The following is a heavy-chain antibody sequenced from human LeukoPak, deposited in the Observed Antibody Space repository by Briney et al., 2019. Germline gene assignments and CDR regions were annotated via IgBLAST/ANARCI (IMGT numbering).Heavy chain of an antibody. D-gene: IGHD1-26*01. Sequence: GGSLRLSCAASGFTFSSYWMHWVRQPPGKGLVWVSRINSDGSSTTYADSVKGRFTISRDNAKNTLYLQMNSLRAEDTAVYYCASVGSSGSYFYYFDYWGQGTLVTVSS. J-gene: IGHJ4*02. CDR1: GFTFSSYW. CDR3: ASVGSSGSYFYYFDY. CDR2: INSDGSST. V-gene: IGHV3-74*01.